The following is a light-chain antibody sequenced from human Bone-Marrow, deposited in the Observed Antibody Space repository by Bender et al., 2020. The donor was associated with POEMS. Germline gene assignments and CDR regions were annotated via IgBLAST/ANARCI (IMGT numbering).Light chain of an antibody. CDR1: GSDIDIYKP. CDR3: GSYAGGSTYV. V-gene: IGLV2-23*02. CDR2: EVT. J-gene: IGLJ1*01. Sequence: QSALTQPASVSGSPGQSITISCSTTGSDIDIYKPVSWYQQHPGKAPKLILYEVTKRPSGVSGRFSGAKSANTASLTISGLLAEDEADYYCGSYAGGSTYVFGIGTKVTVL.